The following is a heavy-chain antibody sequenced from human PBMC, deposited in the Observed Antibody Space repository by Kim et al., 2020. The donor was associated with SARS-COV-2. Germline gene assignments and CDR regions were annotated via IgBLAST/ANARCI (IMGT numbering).Heavy chain of an antibody. CDR3: ARDGVAAAGTPLGDYYGMDV. D-gene: IGHD6-13*01. J-gene: IGHJ6*02. CDR1: GFTFSSYE. Sequence: GGSLRLSCAASGFTFSSYEMNWVRQAPGKGLEWVSYISSSGSTIYYADSVKGRFTISRDNAKNSLYLQMNSLRAEDTAVYYCARDGVAAAGTPLGDYYGMDVWGQGTTVTVSS. CDR2: ISSSGSTI. V-gene: IGHV3-48*03.